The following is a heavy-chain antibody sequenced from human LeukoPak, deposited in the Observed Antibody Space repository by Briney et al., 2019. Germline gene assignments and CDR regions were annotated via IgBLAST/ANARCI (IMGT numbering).Heavy chain of an antibody. J-gene: IGHJ4*02. Sequence: SETLSLTCIVSGASISSYYWSWIRQPPGKGLECIGYIYYSGSTNYNPSLKSRLTISVDTSKNQFSLKLSSVTAADAALYYCARHGPYTSGTYSFDYWGQGAQVTVSS. CDR3: ARHGPYTSGTYSFDY. CDR1: GASISSYY. D-gene: IGHD3-10*01. CDR2: IYYSGST. V-gene: IGHV4-59*08.